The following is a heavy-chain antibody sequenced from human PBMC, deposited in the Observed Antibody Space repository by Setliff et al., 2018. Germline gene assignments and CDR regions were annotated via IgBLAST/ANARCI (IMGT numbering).Heavy chain of an antibody. D-gene: IGHD3-10*01. V-gene: IGHV4-4*08. CDR1: GGSISSHY. J-gene: IGHJ1*01. Sequence: LSLTCTVSGGSISSHYWSWIRQPPGKGLEWIWYIYSSGSTNYNPSLKSRVTISVDTSKNQFSLKLSSVTAADTAVYYCARGPRGYGSGSYYATEYFQHWGQGTLVTVSS. CDR3: ARGPRGYGSGSYYATEYFQH. CDR2: IYSSGST.